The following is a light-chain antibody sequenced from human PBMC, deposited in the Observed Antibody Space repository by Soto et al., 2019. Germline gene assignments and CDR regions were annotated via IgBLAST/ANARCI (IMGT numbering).Light chain of an antibody. V-gene: IGKV3-11*01. Sequence: EIVLTQSPVTLSLSPGETATLSCRASQSVGTYLAWYQLKSGQAPRLLIYEASKRATGIPARFSGRGSGTDFTLTISSLEPEDFALYYCKQGSNWPPLTFGGGTKVEIK. J-gene: IGKJ4*01. CDR1: QSVGTY. CDR3: KQGSNWPPLT. CDR2: EAS.